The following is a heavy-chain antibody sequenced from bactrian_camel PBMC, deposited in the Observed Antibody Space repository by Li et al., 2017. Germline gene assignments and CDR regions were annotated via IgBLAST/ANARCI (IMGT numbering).Heavy chain of an antibody. CDR1: GFTFSTYA. D-gene: IGHD3*01. CDR3: AADPWASTYDYCGGSPEGLDPPNY. Sequence: HVQLVESGGALVRPGGSLRLSCAASGFTFSTYAMSWVRQAPGKGLEWVAGIFSDGSKAFYRDSVKGRFLISQDNAKKMLYLQMNSLKPEDTAMYYCAADPWASTYDYCGGSPEGLDPPNYWGQGTQVTVS. CDR2: IFSDGSKA. J-gene: IGHJ4*01. V-gene: IGHV3S7*01.